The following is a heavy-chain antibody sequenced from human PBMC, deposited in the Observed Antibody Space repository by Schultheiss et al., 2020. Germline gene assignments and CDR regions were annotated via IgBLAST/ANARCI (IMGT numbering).Heavy chain of an antibody. CDR1: GGSFSGYY. CDR3: AREAVTTSYYYYGMDV. J-gene: IGHJ6*02. Sequence: SETLSLTCAVYGGSFSGYYWSWIRQPPGKGLEWIGYIYYSGSTNYNPSLKSRVTISVDTSKNQFSLKLSSVTAADTAVYYCAREAVTTSYYYYGMDVWGQGTTVTVSS. CDR2: IYYSGST. V-gene: IGHV4-59*01. D-gene: IGHD4-17*01.